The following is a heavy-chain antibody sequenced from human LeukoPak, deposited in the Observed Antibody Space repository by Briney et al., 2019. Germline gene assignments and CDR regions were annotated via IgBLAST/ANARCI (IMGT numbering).Heavy chain of an antibody. CDR2: INNDGTVT. D-gene: IGHD6-19*01. V-gene: IGHV3-74*01. CDR3: ATKQWLAPPPDS. Sequence: GGSLRLSCAASGFTFSKYWMLWVRQAPGKGLESVSRINNDGTVTTYADSVKGRVTVSRDNADNTMFLQMNSVRDEDTAVYYCATKQWLAPPPDSWGQGTPVTVSS. J-gene: IGHJ4*02. CDR1: GFTFSKYW.